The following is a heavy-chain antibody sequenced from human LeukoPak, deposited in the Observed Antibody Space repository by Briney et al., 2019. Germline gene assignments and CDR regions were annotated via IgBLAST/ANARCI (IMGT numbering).Heavy chain of an antibody. D-gene: IGHD3-22*01. CDR1: AGSISSSSYY. Sequence: PSETLSLTCTVSAGSISSSSYYWGWIRQPPGKGLEWIGNIYYSGNAYYNPSLKSRVTISVDTSKNQFSLKLSSVTAADTAVYHCARDHETNYYDNGGNSLYYYYGMDVWGQGTTVTVSS. CDR2: IYYSGNA. J-gene: IGHJ6*02. CDR3: ARDHETNYYDNGGNSLYYYYGMDV. V-gene: IGHV4-39*07.